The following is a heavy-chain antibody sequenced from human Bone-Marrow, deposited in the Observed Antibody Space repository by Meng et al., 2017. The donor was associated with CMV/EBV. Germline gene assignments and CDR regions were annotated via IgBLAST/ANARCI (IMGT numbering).Heavy chain of an antibody. CDR1: GYTFSTYE. Sequence: ASVKVSCKASGYTFSTYEINWVRQATGQGLEWMGWMNPNSGATVFAQKFQGRVIITRDTSISTAYMELSSLRSEDTAVYYCARVVPACIPHYYYGMDVWGQGTTVTVSS. J-gene: IGHJ6*02. CDR3: ARVVPACIPHYYYGMDV. CDR2: MNPNSGAT. V-gene: IGHV1-8*03. D-gene: IGHD2-2*01.